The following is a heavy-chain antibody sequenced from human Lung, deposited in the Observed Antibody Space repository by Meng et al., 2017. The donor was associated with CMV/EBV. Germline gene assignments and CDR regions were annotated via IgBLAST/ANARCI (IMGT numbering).Heavy chain of an antibody. D-gene: IGHD3-10*01. CDR1: GASITTYW. J-gene: IGHJ5*02. Sequence: GSLRLSCTVSGASITTYWWSWIRQPPGKGLEWIGFVHHSGSTNYNPSLRSRVSMSVEPSKNQFSLTLSSVTAADTAVYYCVRDSYSYDSAIYNWFDPWGQGTRVTVSS. V-gene: IGHV4-59*01. CDR3: VRDSYSYDSAIYNWFDP. CDR2: VHHSGST.